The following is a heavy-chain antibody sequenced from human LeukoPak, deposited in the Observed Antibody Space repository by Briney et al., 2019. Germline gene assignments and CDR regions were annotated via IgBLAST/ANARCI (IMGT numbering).Heavy chain of an antibody. Sequence: GGSLRLSCAASGFTVSSNYMSWVRQAPGKGLEWVANIKQDGSEKYYVDSVKGRFTISRDNAKNSLYLQMNSLRAEDTAVYYCARKNGLDYWGQGTLVTVSS. CDR3: ARKNGLDY. CDR1: GFTVSSNY. J-gene: IGHJ4*02. CDR2: IKQDGSEK. V-gene: IGHV3-7*01.